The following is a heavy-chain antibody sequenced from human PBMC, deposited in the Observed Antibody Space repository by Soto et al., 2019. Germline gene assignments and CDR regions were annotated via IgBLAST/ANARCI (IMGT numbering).Heavy chain of an antibody. Sequence: ASVKVSCKASGYTFTSYGISWVRQAPGQGLEWMGWISAYNGNTNYAQKLQGRVTMTTDTSTSTAYMELRSLRSDDTAVYYCTRDHTVNMVRGVIRYFDYWGQGTLVTVSS. CDR3: TRDHTVNMVRGVIRYFDY. V-gene: IGHV1-18*01. CDR2: ISAYNGNT. CDR1: GYTFTSYG. D-gene: IGHD3-10*01. J-gene: IGHJ4*02.